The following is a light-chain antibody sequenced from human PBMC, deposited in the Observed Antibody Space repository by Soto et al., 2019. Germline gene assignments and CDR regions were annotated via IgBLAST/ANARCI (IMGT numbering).Light chain of an antibody. Sequence: EIVLTQSPATLSLSPGESVTLSCRASESVSSYLAWYQQKPGQAPRLLIYDASNRATDIPSRFRGSGSGTDFTLTISGLESEDFGVYYCQQRGKCPRTLGQGTKLEIK. J-gene: IGKJ2*01. CDR2: DAS. CDR3: QQRGKCPRT. CDR1: ESVSSY. V-gene: IGKV3-11*01.